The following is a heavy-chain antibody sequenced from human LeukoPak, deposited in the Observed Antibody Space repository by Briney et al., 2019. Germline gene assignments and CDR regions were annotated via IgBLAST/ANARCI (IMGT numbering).Heavy chain of an antibody. D-gene: IGHD3-10*02. CDR3: TRGMLRQPPDY. V-gene: IGHV4-34*01. Sequence: PSETLPLTCAVYGGSFSGYYWSWIRQPPGKGLEWIGEINHSGSTNYNPSLKSRVTISVDTSKNQFSLKLSSVTAADTAIYYCTRGMLRQPPDYWGQGMLVTVSS. CDR1: GGSFSGYY. J-gene: IGHJ4*02. CDR2: INHSGST.